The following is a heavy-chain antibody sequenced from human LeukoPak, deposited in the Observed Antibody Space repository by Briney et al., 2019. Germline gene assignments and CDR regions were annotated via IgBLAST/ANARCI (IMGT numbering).Heavy chain of an antibody. V-gene: IGHV3-66*04. CDR1: GFTVSSNY. CDR2: IYSGGST. Sequence: GGSLRLSCAASGFTVSSNYMSWVRQAPGKGLEWVSVIYSGGSTYYADSVKGRFTISRDNSKNTLYLQMNSLRAEDTAVYYCAKRMTTVTTAADFDYWGQGTLVTVSS. J-gene: IGHJ4*02. D-gene: IGHD4-17*01. CDR3: AKRMTTVTTAADFDY.